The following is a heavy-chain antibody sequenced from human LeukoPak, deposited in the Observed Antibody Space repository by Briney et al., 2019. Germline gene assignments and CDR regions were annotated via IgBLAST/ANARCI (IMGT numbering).Heavy chain of an antibody. V-gene: IGHV4-59*01. D-gene: IGHD3-10*01. CDR2: IYYSGST. J-gene: IGHJ4*02. CDR1: GGSISSYY. Sequence: SETLSLTCTVSGGSISSYYWSWIRQPPGKGLEWIGYIYYSGSTNYNPSLKSRVTISVDTSKNQFSLKLSSVTAADTAVYYCTRDAVYYGSGSYWIGIDYWGQGTLVTVSS. CDR3: TRDAVYYGSGSYWIGIDY.